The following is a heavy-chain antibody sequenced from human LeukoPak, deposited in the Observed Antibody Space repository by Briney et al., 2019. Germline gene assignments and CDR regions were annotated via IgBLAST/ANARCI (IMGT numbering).Heavy chain of an antibody. D-gene: IGHD2-15*01. J-gene: IGHJ5*02. CDR2: ISNGKT. V-gene: IGHV3-23*01. CDR3: VREAGYCASVCLKSNWFDP. CDR1: GFTFDDYA. Sequence: GGSLRLSCAASGFTFDDYAMSWVRQPPGKGLEWVAAISNGKTYYADSVRGRFTISRDDSKNTVYLQMNSLRDEDTALYYCVREAGYCASVCLKSNWFDPWGQGTLVTVSS.